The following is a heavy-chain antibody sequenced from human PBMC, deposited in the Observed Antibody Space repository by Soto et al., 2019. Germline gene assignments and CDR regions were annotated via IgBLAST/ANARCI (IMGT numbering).Heavy chain of an antibody. CDR1: GAFTSSRIYY. J-gene: IGHJ4*02. Sequence: SESLSLPCTVAGAFTSSRIYYCGWIRHPPGKGLEWIGSIYYIGSTYNNPSLRSRVSMSIYTSKDQFSLKLKSVTAADTALYFCARQRTSVATQAYLDVWGQGAL. CDR2: IYYIGST. V-gene: IGHV4-39*01. CDR3: ARQRTSVATQAYLDV. D-gene: IGHD3-10*01.